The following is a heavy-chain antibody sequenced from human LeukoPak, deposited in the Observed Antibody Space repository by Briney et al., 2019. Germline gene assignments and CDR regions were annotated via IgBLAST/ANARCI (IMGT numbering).Heavy chain of an antibody. Sequence: PSETLSLTCAVYGGSFSGYYWSWIRQPPGKGLEWIGYIYYSGSTNYNPSLKSRVTISVDTSKNQFSLKLSSVTAADTAVYYCAATSGGYYDSSGYFDYWGQGTLVTVSS. CDR1: GGSFSGYY. CDR3: AATSGGYYDSSGYFDY. J-gene: IGHJ4*02. CDR2: IYYSGST. V-gene: IGHV4-59*08. D-gene: IGHD3-22*01.